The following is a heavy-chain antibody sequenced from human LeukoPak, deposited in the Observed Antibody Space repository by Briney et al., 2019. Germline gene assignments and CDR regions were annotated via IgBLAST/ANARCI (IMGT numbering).Heavy chain of an antibody. V-gene: IGHV1-46*01. CDR3: ARDSGKDYYGSGSRFDY. Sequence: ASVKVSCKASGYTFTSYYMHWVRQAPGQGLDWMGIINPSGGSTSYAQKFQGRVTMTRDTSTSTVYMELSSLRSEDTAVYYCARDSGKDYYGSGSRFDYWGQGTLVTVSS. D-gene: IGHD3-10*01. CDR2: INPSGGST. CDR1: GYTFTSYY. J-gene: IGHJ4*02.